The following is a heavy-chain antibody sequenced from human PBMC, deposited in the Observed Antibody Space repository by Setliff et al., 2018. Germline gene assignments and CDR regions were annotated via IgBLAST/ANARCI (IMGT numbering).Heavy chain of an antibody. Sequence: ASVKVSCKASGDTSTTYAIHWVRQAPGQGLEWMGWINAGNGNIRYSQNFQGRVTITRDTSASTAYMELSSLTSEDTAIYCCARGDVYSGSYYHFDYWGQGTLVTVLL. CDR2: INAGNGNI. CDR3: ARGDVYSGSYYHFDY. V-gene: IGHV1-3*01. J-gene: IGHJ4*02. D-gene: IGHD1-26*01. CDR1: GDTSTTYA.